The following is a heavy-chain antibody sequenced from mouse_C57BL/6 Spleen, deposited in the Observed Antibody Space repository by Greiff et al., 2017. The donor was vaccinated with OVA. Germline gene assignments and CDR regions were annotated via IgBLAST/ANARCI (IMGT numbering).Heavy chain of an antibody. CDR2: INPNNGGT. V-gene: IGHV1-26*01. D-gene: IGHD3-3*01. Sequence: EVQLQQSGPELVKPGASVKISCKASGYTFTDYYMNWVKQSHGKSLEWIGDINPNNGGTSYNQKFKGKATLTVDKSSSTAYMELRSLTSEDSAVYYCARHLLGAYWGQGTLVTVSA. CDR1: GYTFTDYY. CDR3: ARHLLGAY. J-gene: IGHJ3*01.